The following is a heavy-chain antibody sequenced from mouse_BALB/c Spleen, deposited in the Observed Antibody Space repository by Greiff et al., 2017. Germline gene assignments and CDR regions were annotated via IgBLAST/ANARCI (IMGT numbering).Heavy chain of an antibody. V-gene: IGHV5-12-2*01. Sequence: DVKLVESGGGLVQPGGSLKLSCAASGFTFSSYTMSWVRQTPEKRLEWVAYISNGGGSTYYPDTVKGRFTISRDNAKNTLYLQMSSLKSEDTAMYYCARRNNWEFAYWGQGTLVTVSA. J-gene: IGHJ3*01. CDR2: ISNGGGST. D-gene: IGHD4-1*01. CDR1: GFTFSSYT. CDR3: ARRNNWEFAY.